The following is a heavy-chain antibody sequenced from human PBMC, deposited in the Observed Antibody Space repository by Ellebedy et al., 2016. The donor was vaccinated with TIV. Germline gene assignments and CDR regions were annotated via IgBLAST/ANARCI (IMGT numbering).Heavy chain of an antibody. Sequence: GESLKISCEASESTFSSYGMSWVRQAPGKGLEWVSSISTTDGTHYADSVKGRFTISRDNPKNTLYLQMNSLRVEDTVVYYCATQLWNTEFWGQGTLVIVSS. CDR3: ATQLWNTEF. D-gene: IGHD5-24*01. CDR1: ESTFSSYG. CDR2: ISTTDGT. V-gene: IGHV3-23*01. J-gene: IGHJ4*02.